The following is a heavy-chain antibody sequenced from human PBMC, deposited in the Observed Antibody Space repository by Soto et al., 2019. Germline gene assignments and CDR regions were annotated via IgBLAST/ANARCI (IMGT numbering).Heavy chain of an antibody. CDR2: IYPGDSDT. D-gene: IGHD2-15*01. V-gene: IGHV5-51*01. Sequence: PGESLKISCKGSGYSFTSYWVGWVRQMPGKGLEWMGIIYPGDSDTRYSPSFQGQVTVSADKSISTAYLQWSSLKASDTAMYYCARHGRGSPLPVIVVVVAAADYYGMDVWGKGTTVTVPS. J-gene: IGHJ6*04. CDR3: ARHGRGSPLPVIVVVVAAADYYGMDV. CDR1: GYSFTSYW.